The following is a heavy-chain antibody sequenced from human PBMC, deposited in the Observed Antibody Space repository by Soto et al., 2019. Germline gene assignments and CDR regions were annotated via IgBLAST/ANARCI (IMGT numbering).Heavy chain of an antibody. D-gene: IGHD1-26*01. CDR2: INHSGGT. J-gene: IGHJ3*01. CDR1: GGSLRGYY. V-gene: IGHV4-34*01. Sequence: SETLSLTCDVSGGSLRGYYWSWIRQSPGKGLEWIAEINHSGGTNYNPSLKSRVDIPVDTSKTQFSLRLSSVTAADTAVYYCAKSATVGAAHFDVWDQGTMVTVSS. CDR3: AKSATVGAAHFDV.